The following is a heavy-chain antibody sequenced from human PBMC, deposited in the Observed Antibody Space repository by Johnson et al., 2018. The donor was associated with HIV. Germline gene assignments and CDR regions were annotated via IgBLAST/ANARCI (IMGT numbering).Heavy chain of an antibody. J-gene: IGHJ3*01. Sequence: VQLVESGGGLVQPGGSLRLSCAASGFTFSDYYMSWIRQAPGKGLEWVSYISGSGGAIYYADSVKGRFTISRGNAKNSLYLQMNSLRAGDTAVDDCVRGLYSSAWYFGDLDAFDVWGQGTMVTVSS. CDR1: GFTFSDYY. D-gene: IGHD6-19*01. CDR2: ISGSGGAI. CDR3: VRGLYSSAWYFGDLDAFDV. V-gene: IGHV3-11*04.